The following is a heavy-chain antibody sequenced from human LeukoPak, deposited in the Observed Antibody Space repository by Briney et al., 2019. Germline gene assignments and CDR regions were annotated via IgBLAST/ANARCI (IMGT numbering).Heavy chain of an antibody. CDR1: GFTFSSYE. CDR2: ISSSGSTI. J-gene: IGHJ4*02. Sequence: PGGSLRLSCAASGFTFSSYEMNWVRKAPGKGLVWVSYISSSGSTIYYAVSVKGRFTISRDNAKNSLYLQMNSLRAEDTAVYYCARAPRYCSGGSCPLDYWGQGTLVTVSS. V-gene: IGHV3-48*03. CDR3: ARAPRYCSGGSCPLDY. D-gene: IGHD2-15*01.